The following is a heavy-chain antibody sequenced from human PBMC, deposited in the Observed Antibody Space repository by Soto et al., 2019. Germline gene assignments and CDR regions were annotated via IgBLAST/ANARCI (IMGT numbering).Heavy chain of an antibody. J-gene: IGHJ6*02. V-gene: IGHV3-15*07. CDR3: TAIAGG. Sequence: EVQLVESGGGLVKPGGSLRLSCAASGFIFSNASMNWVRQAPGKGLEWVGRIKSKTDGTTTDYAATVKGRFTISRDDKKNTLYLKMNNQKAEDTAIYYCTAIAGGWGQGTTVTVSS. CDR1: GFIFSNAS. D-gene: IGHD3-16*01. CDR2: IKSKTDGTTT.